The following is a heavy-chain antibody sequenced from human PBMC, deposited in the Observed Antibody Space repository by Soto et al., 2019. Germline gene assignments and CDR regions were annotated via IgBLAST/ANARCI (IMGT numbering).Heavy chain of an antibody. Sequence: QVQLVQSGAEVKKPGASVKVSCKASGYTFTNYGISWVRQAPGQGLEWMGWINAYNGNRNYGQKLQGRVTMTTDTATSTAYMELRSLRSGDTAVYCCASDGVGGEYWGQGTLVTVSS. D-gene: IGHD3-16*01. CDR2: INAYNGNR. V-gene: IGHV1-18*01. CDR1: GYTFTNYG. J-gene: IGHJ4*02. CDR3: ASDGVGGEY.